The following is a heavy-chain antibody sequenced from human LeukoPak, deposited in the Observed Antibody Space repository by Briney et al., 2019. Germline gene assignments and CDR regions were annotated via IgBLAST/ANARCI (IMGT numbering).Heavy chain of an antibody. Sequence: GGSLRLSRAPPRYTSSSYAMHWVRQAPGKGLERVAVISYVGSKKYYADSVKGRFTTSRDNSKNTLYLQMNSLRAEETAVYYCARSWGGIQLWLGAFDICGQGAMGTVSS. J-gene: IGHJ3*02. D-gene: IGHD5-18*01. V-gene: IGHV3-30*04. CDR3: ARSWGGIQLWLGAFDI. CDR1: RYTSSSYA. CDR2: ISYVGSKK.